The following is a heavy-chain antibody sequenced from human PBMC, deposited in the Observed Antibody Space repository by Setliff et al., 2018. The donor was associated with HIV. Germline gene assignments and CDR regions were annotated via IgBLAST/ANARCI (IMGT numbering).Heavy chain of an antibody. CDR1: GGSISSTNW. D-gene: IGHD6-13*01. V-gene: IGHV4-4*02. J-gene: IGHJ6*02. CDR3: ARGGGGSWLLYYGMDV. CDR2: IYHTGST. Sequence: SETLSLTCAVSGGSISSTNWWSWVRQPPGKGLEWIGEIYHTGSTNYNPSLKSRVTISVDKSKNPFSLKLSSVTAADTAVYSCARGGGGSWLLYYGMDVWGQGTTVTVSS.